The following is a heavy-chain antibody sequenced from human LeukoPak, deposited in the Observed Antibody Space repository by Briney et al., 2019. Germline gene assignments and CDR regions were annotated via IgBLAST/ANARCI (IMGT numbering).Heavy chain of an antibody. V-gene: IGHV1-2*04. Sequence: ASVKVSCKASGYRFTDYSIYWMRQAPGQGLEWMGGFNPNTGDAKYAEKFQGWITMTSDTSIRTAYMEIRSLKSDDTAIYYCATGGPQTSGEKRGLDYWGQGTLVTVSS. CDR2: FNPNTGDA. CDR1: GYRFTDYS. D-gene: IGHD6-25*01. J-gene: IGHJ4*02. CDR3: ATGGPQTSGEKRGLDY.